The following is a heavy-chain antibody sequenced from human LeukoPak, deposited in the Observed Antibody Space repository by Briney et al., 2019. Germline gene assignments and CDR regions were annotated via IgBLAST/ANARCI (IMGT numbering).Heavy chain of an antibody. J-gene: IGHJ5*02. CDR1: GGSITTYY. CDR2: IYYSGSS. Sequence: SETLSLTCTVSGGSITTYYWSWIRQTPGKGLEWIGKIYYSGSSDYSPSLKSRVTMSADTSKNQFSLKLTSVTAADTAVYYCAKDPRAVAGRDKQFDPWGQGTLVTVSS. D-gene: IGHD6-19*01. CDR3: AKDPRAVAGRDKQFDP. V-gene: IGHV4-59*01.